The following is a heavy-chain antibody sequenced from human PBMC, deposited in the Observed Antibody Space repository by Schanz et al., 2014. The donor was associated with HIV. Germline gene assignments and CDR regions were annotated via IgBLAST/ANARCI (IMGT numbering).Heavy chain of an antibody. CDR1: GFTFSTYW. Sequence: EVQLVESGGGLVQPGGSLRLSCTASGFTFSTYWMSWVRQAPGKGLEWVANINQDGSEFYYVDSVKGRFTVSRDNAKKSLYLQMNSLRGEDTALYFCARDSGSYFWGQGTLVTVSS. CDR3: ARDSGSYF. V-gene: IGHV3-7*01. D-gene: IGHD1-26*01. J-gene: IGHJ4*02. CDR2: INQDGSEF.